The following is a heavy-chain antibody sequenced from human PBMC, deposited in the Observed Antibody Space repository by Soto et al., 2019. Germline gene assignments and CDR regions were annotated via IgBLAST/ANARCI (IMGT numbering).Heavy chain of an antibody. CDR1: GFTFSSYA. D-gene: IGHD1-7*01. V-gene: IGHV3-23*01. CDR3: AKPFLYNWNYGY. CDR2: ISGSGGST. J-gene: IGHJ4*02. Sequence: EVQLLESGGGLVQPGGSLRLSCAASGFTFSSYAMSWVRQAPGKGLEWVSAISGSGGSTYYADSVKGRFTISRDNSKNTLYRQMNSLRAEDTAVYYCAKPFLYNWNYGYWGQGTLVTVSS.